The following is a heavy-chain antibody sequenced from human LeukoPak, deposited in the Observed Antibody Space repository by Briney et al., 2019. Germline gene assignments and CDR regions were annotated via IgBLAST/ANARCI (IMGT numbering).Heavy chain of an antibody. Sequence: SVKVSRKASGGTFSSYAISWVRQAPGQGLEWMGRIIPILGIANYAQKFQGRVTITADKSTSTAYMELSSLRSEDTAVYYCARDPPDCSSTSCLYPVGYWGQGTLVTVSS. D-gene: IGHD2-2*01. CDR1: GGTFSSYA. CDR3: ARDPPDCSSTSCLYPVGY. CDR2: IIPILGIA. J-gene: IGHJ4*02. V-gene: IGHV1-69*04.